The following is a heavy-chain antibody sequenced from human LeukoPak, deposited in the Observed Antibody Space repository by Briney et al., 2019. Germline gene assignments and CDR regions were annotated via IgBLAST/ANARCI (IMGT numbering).Heavy chain of an antibody. J-gene: IGHJ6*02. Sequence: GGSLRLSCAASGFTVSSNYMSWVRQAPGKGLEWVSVIYSGGSTYYADSVKGRFTISRDNSENTLYLQMNSLRAEDTAVYYCARDMLAAAYYYGMDAWGQGTTVTVSS. CDR1: GFTVSSNY. V-gene: IGHV3-66*02. CDR2: IYSGGST. D-gene: IGHD6-13*01. CDR3: ARDMLAAAYYYGMDA.